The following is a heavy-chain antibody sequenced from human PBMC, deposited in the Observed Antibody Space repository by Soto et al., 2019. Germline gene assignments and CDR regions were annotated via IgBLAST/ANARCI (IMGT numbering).Heavy chain of an antibody. V-gene: IGHV4-30-4*01. J-gene: IGHJ2*01. CDR2: IYYSGST. D-gene: IGHD5-18*01. CDR3: AGLLVDTAMEDFDL. Sequence: SETLSLTCTVSGGSISSGDYYWSWIRQPPGKGLEWIGYIYYSGSTYYNPSLKSRVTISVDTSKNQFSLKLSSVTAADTAVYYCAGLLVDTAMEDFDLWGRGTLVTVSS. CDR1: GGSISSGDYY.